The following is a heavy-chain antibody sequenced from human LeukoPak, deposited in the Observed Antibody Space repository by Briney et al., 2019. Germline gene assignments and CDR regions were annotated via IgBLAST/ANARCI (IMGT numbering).Heavy chain of an antibody. Sequence: GESLKISCKGSGYNFTNNWIGWVRQMPGKGLEWMGIIYPGDSDIRYSPSFQGQVTISADKSISTAYLQWSSLKASDTAMYYCARIGYSSGSYYFDYWGQGTPVTVSS. CDR1: GYNFTNNW. CDR3: ARIGYSSGSYYFDY. CDR2: IYPGDSDI. J-gene: IGHJ4*02. D-gene: IGHD6-19*01. V-gene: IGHV5-51*01.